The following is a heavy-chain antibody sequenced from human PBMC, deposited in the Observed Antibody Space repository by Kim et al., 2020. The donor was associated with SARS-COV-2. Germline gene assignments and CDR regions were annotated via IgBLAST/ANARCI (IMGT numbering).Heavy chain of an antibody. CDR2: IIPIFGTA. Sequence: SVKVSCKASGGTFSSYAISWVRQAPGQGLEWMGGIIPIFGTANYAQKFQGRVTITADESTSTAYMELSSLRSEDTAVYYCARGWLNEITGTHDPNYYYYYMDVWGKGTTVTVSS. CDR3: ARGWLNEITGTHDPNYYYYYMDV. J-gene: IGHJ6*03. D-gene: IGHD1-20*01. V-gene: IGHV1-69*13. CDR1: GGTFSSYA.